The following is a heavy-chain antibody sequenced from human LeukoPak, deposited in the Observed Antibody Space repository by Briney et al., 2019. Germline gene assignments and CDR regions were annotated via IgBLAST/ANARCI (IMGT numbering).Heavy chain of an antibody. V-gene: IGHV4-39*07. CDR1: GGSISSSGYY. D-gene: IGHD6-19*01. Sequence: SETLSLTCTVSGGSISSSGYYWGWIRQPPGKGLEWIGSIYYSGSTFHNPSLKSRVTISADTSKSQFSLKLSSVTATDTAVYYCASNQWPKWYFDLWGRGTLVTVSS. CDR2: IYYSGST. CDR3: ASNQWPKWYFDL. J-gene: IGHJ2*01.